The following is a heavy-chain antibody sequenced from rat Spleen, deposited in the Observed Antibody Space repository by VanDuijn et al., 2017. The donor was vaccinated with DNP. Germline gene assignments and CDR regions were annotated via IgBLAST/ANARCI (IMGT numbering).Heavy chain of an antibody. Sequence: EVQLVESGGGLVQPGRSLKLSCAVSGITFSDHNMAWVRQAPKKSLEWVATISYDGRDTYYRASMKGRFTISRDNAKSTLYLQMDSLRSEDTATYYCAGRPPPTRGPFDYWGQGVTVTVSS. CDR2: ISYDGRDT. J-gene: IGHJ2*01. D-gene: IGHD1-4*01. CDR3: AGRPPPTRGPFDY. V-gene: IGHV5-7*01. CDR1: GITFSDHN.